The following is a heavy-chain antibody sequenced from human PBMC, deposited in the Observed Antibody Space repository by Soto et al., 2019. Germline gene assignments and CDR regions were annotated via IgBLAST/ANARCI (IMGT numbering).Heavy chain of an antibody. V-gene: IGHV4-34*01. CDR3: ARGPTYSGSYYYGMDV. J-gene: IGHJ6*02. Sequence: QVQLQQWGAGLLKPSETLSLTCAVYGGSFSGYYWSWIRQPPGKGLEWIGEINHSGSTNYNPSLKSRVTRSVDTSTNQFSLKLSSVTAADTAVYYCARGPTYSGSYYYGMDVWGQGTTVTVSS. CDR2: INHSGST. CDR1: GGSFSGYY. D-gene: IGHD1-26*01.